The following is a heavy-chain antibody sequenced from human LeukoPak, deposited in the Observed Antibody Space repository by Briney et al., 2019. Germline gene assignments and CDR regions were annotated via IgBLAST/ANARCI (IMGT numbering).Heavy chain of an antibody. V-gene: IGHV4-59*01. CDR1: GGSISSYY. CDR2: IYYSGST. CDR3: ARVSSGGSGWNYYYYYYMDV. D-gene: IGHD6-19*01. Sequence: SETLSLTCTVSGGSISSYYWSWIRQPPGKGLEWIGYIYYSGSTNYNPSLKSRVTISVDTSKNQFSLKLSSVTAADTAVYYCARVSSGGSGWNYYYYYYMDVWGKGTTVTISS. J-gene: IGHJ6*03.